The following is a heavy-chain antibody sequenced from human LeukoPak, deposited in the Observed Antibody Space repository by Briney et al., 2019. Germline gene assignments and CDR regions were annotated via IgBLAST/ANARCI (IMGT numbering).Heavy chain of an antibody. V-gene: IGHV3-48*02. CDR1: GFTFSIYS. J-gene: IGHJ4*02. CDR2: ISANSATI. CDR3: ARANYGGDY. Sequence: HPGGSLRLSCAASGFTFSIYSMNWVRQAPGKGLEWVSHISANSATIYYADSVRGRFTISRDNAENSLSPQMNSLTDEDTAVYYCARANYGGDYWGQGTLVTVSS. D-gene: IGHD1-7*01.